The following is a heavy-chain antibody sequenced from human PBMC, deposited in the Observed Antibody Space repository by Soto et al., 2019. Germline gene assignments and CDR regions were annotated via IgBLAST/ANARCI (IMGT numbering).Heavy chain of an antibody. CDR3: AKVPGYSSGPIFDY. Sequence: PGGSLILSCSASGFTFSSYAMSWVRQAAGKGLEWVSAISGSGGSTYYADSVKGRFTISRDNSKNTLYLQMNSLRAEDTAVYYCAKVPGYSSGPIFDYWGQGNLVTVSS. CDR2: ISGSGGST. J-gene: IGHJ4*02. CDR1: GFTFSSYA. D-gene: IGHD6-19*01. V-gene: IGHV3-23*01.